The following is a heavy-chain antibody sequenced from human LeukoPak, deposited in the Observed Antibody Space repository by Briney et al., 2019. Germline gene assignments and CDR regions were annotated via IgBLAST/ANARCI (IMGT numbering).Heavy chain of an antibody. CDR2: ISSSGSTI. J-gene: IGHJ6*02. CDR1: GFTFSSYE. V-gene: IGHV3-48*03. Sequence: PGGSLRLSCAASGFTFSSYEMNWVRQAPGKGLEWVSYISSSGSTIYYADSVKGRFTISRDNAKNSLYLQMNSLRAEDTAVYYCAKERSSDYYYGMDVWGQGTSVTVSS. CDR3: AKERSSDYYYGMDV.